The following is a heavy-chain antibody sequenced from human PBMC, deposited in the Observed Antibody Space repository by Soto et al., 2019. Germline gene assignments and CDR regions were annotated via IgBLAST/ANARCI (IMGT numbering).Heavy chain of an antibody. CDR3: AKEGDDSSADFDF. D-gene: IGHD6-13*01. CDR2: LFSGGSS. V-gene: IGHV3-53*01. Sequence: LRLSCAASGFTVSSGYMAWVRQAPGKGLELISILFSGGSSYYADSVKGRFTISRDNSKNTLYLQMNSLRAEDTAVYYCAKEGDDSSADFDFWGQGNLVTVS. CDR1: GFTVSSGY. J-gene: IGHJ4*02.